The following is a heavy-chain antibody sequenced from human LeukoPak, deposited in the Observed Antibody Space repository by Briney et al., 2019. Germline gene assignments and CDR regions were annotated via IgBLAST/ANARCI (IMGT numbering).Heavy chain of an antibody. V-gene: IGHV4-39*01. D-gene: IGHD6-6*01. CDR2: IYYSGST. J-gene: IGHJ4*02. CDR1: GGSISSSSYY. CDR3: ARQGSEQPIIATR. Sequence: PSETLSLTCTVSGGSISSSSYYWGWIRQPPGKGLEWIGSIYYSGSTYCNPSLKSRVTISVDTSKNQFSLKLSSVTAADTAVYYCARQGSEQPIIATRWGQGTLVTVSS.